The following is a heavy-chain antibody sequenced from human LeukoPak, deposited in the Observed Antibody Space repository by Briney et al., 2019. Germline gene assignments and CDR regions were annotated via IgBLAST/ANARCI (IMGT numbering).Heavy chain of an antibody. CDR3: AKDIGYYYDSSGYCDY. D-gene: IGHD3-22*01. J-gene: IGHJ4*02. Sequence: LSCAASGFTFDDYAMHWVRQAPGKGLEWVSGISWNSGSIGYADSVKGRFTISRDNAKNSLYLQMNSLRAEDMALYYCAKDIGYYYDSSGYCDYWGQGTLVTVSS. CDR1: GFTFDDYA. CDR2: ISWNSGSI. V-gene: IGHV3-9*03.